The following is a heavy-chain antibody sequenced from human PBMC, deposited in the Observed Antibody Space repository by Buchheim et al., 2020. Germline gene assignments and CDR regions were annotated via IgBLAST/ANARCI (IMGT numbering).Heavy chain of an antibody. J-gene: IGHJ6*02. V-gene: IGHV1-8*01. CDR1: GYSFTSYD. CDR3: ASLGYSSSWYHYYYYGMDV. CDR2: MNPNSGNT. D-gene: IGHD6-13*01. Sequence: QVQLVQSGAEVKKPGASVKVSCKASGYSFTSYDINWVRQATGQGLEWMGWMNPNSGNTGHAQKFQGRVTMTRNTSISTVYMELSSLRSEDTAVYYCASLGYSSSWYHYYYYGMDVWGQGTT.